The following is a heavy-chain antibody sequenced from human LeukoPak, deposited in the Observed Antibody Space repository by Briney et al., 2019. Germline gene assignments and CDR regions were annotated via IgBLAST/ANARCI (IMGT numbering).Heavy chain of an antibody. V-gene: IGHV1-18*04. D-gene: IGHD6-19*01. J-gene: IGHJ4*02. CDR1: GFTFTSYG. CDR3: ARSYSSGWYADY. Sequence: GASVKVSCTASGFTFTSYGISWVRQAPGQGLEWMGWISAYNGNTNYAQKLQGRVTMTTDTSTSTAYMELRSLRSDDTAVYYCARSYSSGWYADYWGQGTLVTVSS. CDR2: ISAYNGNT.